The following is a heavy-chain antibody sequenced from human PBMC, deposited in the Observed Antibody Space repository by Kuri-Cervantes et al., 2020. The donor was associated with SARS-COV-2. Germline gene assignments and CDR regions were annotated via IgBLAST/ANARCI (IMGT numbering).Heavy chain of an antibody. V-gene: IGHV4-59*01. J-gene: IGHJ4*02. CDR3: ARGGLRMWVFED. CDR1: GGSISSYY. CDR2: IYYSGST. Sequence: SETLSLTCTVSGGSISSYYWSWIRQPPGKGLEWIGYIYYSGSTNYNPSLKSRVTISVDTSKNQFSLKLSSVTAADTAVYYCARGGLRMWVFEDWGQGTLVTVSS. D-gene: IGHD4-17*01.